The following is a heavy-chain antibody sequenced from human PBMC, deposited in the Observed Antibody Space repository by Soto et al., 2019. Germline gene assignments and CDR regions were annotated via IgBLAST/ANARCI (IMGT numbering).Heavy chain of an antibody. V-gene: IGHV3-23*01. CDR3: AKAAGRGGGSVFDY. Sequence: GGSLRLSCAPSGFIFSNYAMSWVRQARGKGLEWVSAISGSGADTYYTESVKGRFTISRDNFKNPLYLQMNSLRAEDTAVYYCAKAAGRGGGSVFDYWGQGTLGTGSS. D-gene: IGHD2-15*01. J-gene: IGHJ4*02. CDR1: GFIFSNYA. CDR2: ISGSGADT.